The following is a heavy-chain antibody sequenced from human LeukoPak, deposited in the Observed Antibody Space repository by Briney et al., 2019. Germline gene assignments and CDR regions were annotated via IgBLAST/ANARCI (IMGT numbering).Heavy chain of an antibody. CDR1: GGSISSYY. V-gene: IGHV4-4*07. Sequence: PSETLSLTCTVSGGSISSYYWSWIRQPAGKGLEWIGRIYTSGSTNYNPSLKSRVIMSVDTSKNQFSLKLSSVTAADTAVYYCARGGADSITSPIDYWGQGTLVTVSS. CDR3: ARGGADSITSPIDY. CDR2: IYTSGST. J-gene: IGHJ4*02. D-gene: IGHD2-2*01.